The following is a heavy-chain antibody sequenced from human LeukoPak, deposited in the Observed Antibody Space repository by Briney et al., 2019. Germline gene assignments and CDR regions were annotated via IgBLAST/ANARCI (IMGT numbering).Heavy chain of an antibody. CDR2: INPNRGGT. CDR3: ARDRREVYYYGSGTFKFGENFFDS. J-gene: IGHJ4*02. V-gene: IGHV1-2*06. CDR1: GYTFTSYG. Sequence: ASVKVSCKASGYTFTSYGISWVRQAPGQGLEWMGRINPNRGGTNYAQKFQGRVTMTRDTSISTAYMELSRLRSDDTAVYYCARDRREVYYYGSGTFKFGENFFDSWGQGTLVTVSS. D-gene: IGHD3-10*01.